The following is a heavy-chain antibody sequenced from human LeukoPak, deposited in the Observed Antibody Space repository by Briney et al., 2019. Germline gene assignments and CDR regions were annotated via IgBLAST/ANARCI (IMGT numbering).Heavy chain of an antibody. CDR3: ATFGPGSNYDFWSGYYH. CDR1: GYTFTSYG. Sequence: GASVKVSCKASGYTFTSYGISWVRQAPGQGLEWMGWISAYNGNTNYAQKLQGRVTMTTDTSTSTAYMELRSLRSDDTDVYYCATFGPGSNYDFWSGYYHWGQGTLVTVSS. D-gene: IGHD3-3*01. CDR2: ISAYNGNT. V-gene: IGHV1-18*04. J-gene: IGHJ5*02.